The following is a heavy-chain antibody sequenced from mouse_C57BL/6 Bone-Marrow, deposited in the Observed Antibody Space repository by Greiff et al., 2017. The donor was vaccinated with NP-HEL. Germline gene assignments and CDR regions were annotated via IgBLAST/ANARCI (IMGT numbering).Heavy chain of an antibody. D-gene: IGHD2-4*01. V-gene: IGHV1-50*01. CDR2: IDPSDSYT. Sequence: QVQLQQPGAELVKPGASVKLSCKASGYTFTSYWMQWVKQRPGQGLEWIGEIDPSDSYTNYNQKFKGKATLTVDTSSSTAYMQLGSRTSEDSAVYYCARSGDYDDAYWGQGTLVTVSA. CDR1: GYTFTSYW. J-gene: IGHJ3*01. CDR3: ARSGDYDDAY.